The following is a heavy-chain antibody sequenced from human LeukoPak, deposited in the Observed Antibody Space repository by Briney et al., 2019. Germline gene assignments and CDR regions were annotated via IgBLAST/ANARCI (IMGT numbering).Heavy chain of an antibody. CDR3: ARDWPAARYYFDY. D-gene: IGHD2-2*01. CDR2: INSDGSFT. J-gene: IGHJ4*02. CDR1: GFTFTSYW. V-gene: IGHV3-74*01. Sequence: PGGSLRLSCAASGFTFTSYWMHWVRQVPGKGLVWVSRINSDGSFTNCADSVKGRFTISRDNAKSTLYLQMNSLRVEDTAVYFCARDWPAARYYFDYWGQGTLVSVSS.